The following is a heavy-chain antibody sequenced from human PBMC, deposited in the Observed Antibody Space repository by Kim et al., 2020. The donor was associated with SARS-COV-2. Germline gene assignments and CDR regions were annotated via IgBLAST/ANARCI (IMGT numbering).Heavy chain of an antibody. V-gene: IGHV3-23*01. CDR1: GFTFSSYA. CDR3: AKGVYSYDSSGPQGLYYGMDV. CDR2: ISGSGGST. D-gene: IGHD3-22*01. J-gene: IGHJ6*02. Sequence: GGSLRLSCAASGFTFSSYAMSWVRQAPGKGLEWVSGISGSGGSTYHADSVKGRFTISRDNSKNTLYLHMNSLRAEDTAVYYCAKGVYSYDSSGPQGLYYGMDVWGQGTTVTVSS.